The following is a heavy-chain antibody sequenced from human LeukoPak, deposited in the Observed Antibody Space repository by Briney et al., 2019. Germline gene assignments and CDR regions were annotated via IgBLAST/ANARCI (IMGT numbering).Heavy chain of an antibody. CDR1: GFTVSSNY. CDR2: IYSGGST. CDR3: ARVLPYDYIDRFDR. J-gene: IGHJ5*02. Sequence: PTGGSLRLSCAASGFTVSSNYMSWVRQAPGKGLEWVSVIYSGGSTYYADSVKGRFTISRDNSKNTLYLQMNSLRAEDTAVYYCARVLPYDYIDRFDRWGQGTLVTVSS. D-gene: IGHD4-11*01. V-gene: IGHV3-53*01.